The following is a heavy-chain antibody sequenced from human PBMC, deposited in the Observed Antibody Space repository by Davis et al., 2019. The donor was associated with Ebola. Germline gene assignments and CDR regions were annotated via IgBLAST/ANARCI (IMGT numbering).Heavy chain of an antibody. CDR3: ARDGCSSTSCYPYWYFDL. J-gene: IGHJ2*01. CDR1: GYTFTSYA. Sequence: SSVKVSCKASGYTFTSYAISWVRQAPGQGLEWMGGIIPNFGSANSAQKFQGRVTITADKSPSKAYMELSSLRSEDTAVYYCARDGCSSTSCYPYWYFDLWGRGTLVTVSS. V-gene: IGHV1-69*06. D-gene: IGHD2-2*01. CDR2: IIPNFGSA.